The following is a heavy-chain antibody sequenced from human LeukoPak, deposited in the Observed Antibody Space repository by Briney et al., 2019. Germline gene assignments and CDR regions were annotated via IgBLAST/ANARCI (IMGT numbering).Heavy chain of an antibody. V-gene: IGHV4-31*03. CDR3: ARDGAIGASLDP. J-gene: IGHJ5*02. Sequence: NSSETLSLTCTVSGGSISSGGYYWSWIRQHPGKGLEWIGYIYYSGSTYYNPSPKSRVTISVDTSKNQFSLKLSSVTAADTAVYYCARDGAIGASLDPWGQGTLVTVSS. D-gene: IGHD4/OR15-4a*01. CDR2: IYYSGST. CDR1: GGSISSGGYY.